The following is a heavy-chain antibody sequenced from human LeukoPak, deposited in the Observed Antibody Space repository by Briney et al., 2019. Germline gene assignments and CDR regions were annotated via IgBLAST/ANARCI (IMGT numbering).Heavy chain of an antibody. J-gene: IGHJ4*02. V-gene: IGHV3-7*01. CDR3: ARGPSGYVATSFDY. CDR1: GFTFSSYW. Sequence: GGSLRLSCAASGFTFSSYWMSWVRQAPGKGLEWVANIKQDGREKYYVDSVKGRFTISRDNAKNSLYLQMKSLRAEDTAVYYCARGPSGYVATSFDYWGQGTLVTVSS. CDR2: IKQDGREK. D-gene: IGHD5-12*01.